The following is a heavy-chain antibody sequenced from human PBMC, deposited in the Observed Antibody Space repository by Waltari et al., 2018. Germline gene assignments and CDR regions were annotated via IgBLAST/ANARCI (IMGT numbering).Heavy chain of an antibody. CDR1: GYTFTSYD. CDR3: ARVLSRRTAMATYYFDY. J-gene: IGHJ4*02. CDR2: MNPNRGNT. D-gene: IGHD5-18*01. V-gene: IGHV1-8*01. Sequence: QVQLVQSGAEVKKPGASVKVSCKASGYTFTSYDINWVRQATGQGLEWMGWMNPNRGNTGDAQKFQGIVTMNRNTSISTAYMELSSLRSEDTAVYYCARVLSRRTAMATYYFDYWGQGTLVTVSS.